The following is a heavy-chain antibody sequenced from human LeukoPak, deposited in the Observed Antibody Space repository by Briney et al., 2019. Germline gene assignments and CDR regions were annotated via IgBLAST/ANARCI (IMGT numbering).Heavy chain of an antibody. CDR2: IYYSGST. J-gene: IGHJ3*02. V-gene: IGHV4-59*08. Sequence: TSETLSLTCTVSGGSISSYYWSWIRQPPGKGLEWIGYIYYSGSTNYNPSLKSRVTISVDTSKNQFSLKLSSVTAADTAVYYCGRLPDSRTEAVDIWGQGTVVTVSS. CDR3: GRLPDSRTEAVDI. CDR1: GGSISSYY. D-gene: IGHD3-22*01.